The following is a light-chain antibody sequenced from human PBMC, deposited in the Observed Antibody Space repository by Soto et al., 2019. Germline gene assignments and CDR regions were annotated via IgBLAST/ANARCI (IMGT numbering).Light chain of an antibody. V-gene: IGKV4-1*01. J-gene: IGKJ3*01. CDR1: QSVLYSTPNRNS. CDR3: QQYYRAPFT. CDR2: CAD. Sequence: DNVLTQSPDSLAVPLGERASFNCTTSQSVLYSTPNRNSLAWYQQKPGQSPKLLIQCADTRQDGVPERFSGSGSRTDCTLTITSLQAEDVAVYYCQQYYRAPFTFGPGTRVEIK.